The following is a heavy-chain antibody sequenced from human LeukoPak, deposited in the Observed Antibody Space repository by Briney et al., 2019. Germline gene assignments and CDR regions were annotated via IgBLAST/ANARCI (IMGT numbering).Heavy chain of an antibody. D-gene: IGHD3-9*01. V-gene: IGHV4-39*01. CDR1: GGSISSSSYY. J-gene: IGHJ4*02. Sequence: SETLSLTCTVSGGSISSSSYYWGWIRQPPGKGLEWIGSIYYSGSTYYHPSLKSRVTISVDTSKNQFSLKLSSVTAADTAVYYCARRNADWLVDYWGQGTLVTVSS. CDR2: IYYSGST. CDR3: ARRNADWLVDY.